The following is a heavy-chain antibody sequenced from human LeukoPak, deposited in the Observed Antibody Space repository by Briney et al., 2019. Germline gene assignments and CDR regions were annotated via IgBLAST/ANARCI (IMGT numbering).Heavy chain of an antibody. J-gene: IGHJ4*02. Sequence: PGRSLRLSCAASGFTFSSYWMSWVRQAPGKGLEWVANIKDDGSAKYYVDSVKGRFTISRDNAKNSLFLQMNSLRVEDTAVYYCARGSIWKPTVTTGYWGQGTLVTVSS. CDR3: ARGSIWKPTVTTGY. CDR2: IKDDGSAK. V-gene: IGHV3-7*01. D-gene: IGHD4-17*01. CDR1: GFTFSSYW.